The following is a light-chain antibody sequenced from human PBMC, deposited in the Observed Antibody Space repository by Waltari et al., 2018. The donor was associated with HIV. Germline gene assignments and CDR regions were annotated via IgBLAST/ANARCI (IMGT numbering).Light chain of an antibody. V-gene: IGKV3-15*01. CDR3: QQYNNWPPRT. CDR1: QSVSSN. J-gene: IGKJ1*01. Sequence: EILMTQSPATLSVSPGERATLSCRASQSVSSNLALYQQKPGQAHRLLIYGASTSATCIPARFSSSQSGTEFTLTISSLQSEDFAVYYCQQYNNWPPRTFGQGTKVEIK. CDR2: GAS.